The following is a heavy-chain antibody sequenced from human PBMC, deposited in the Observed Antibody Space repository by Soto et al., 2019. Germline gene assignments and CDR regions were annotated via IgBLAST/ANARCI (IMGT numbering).Heavy chain of an antibody. CDR1: GFTFRSFT. Sequence: GGSLRLSCAASGFTFRSFTMNWVRQAPGKGLEWVSTISSNSAYIYYTDALRGRFTISRDNAKNSLHLQMNSLRAEDTAVYYCTRDASRDSSARGWFDPWGQGTLVTVSS. CDR3: TRDASRDSSARGWFDP. V-gene: IGHV3-21*01. J-gene: IGHJ5*02. CDR2: ISSNSAYI. D-gene: IGHD6-13*01.